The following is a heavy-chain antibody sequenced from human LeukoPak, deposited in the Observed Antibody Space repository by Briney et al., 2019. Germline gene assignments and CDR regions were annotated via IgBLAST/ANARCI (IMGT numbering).Heavy chain of an antibody. D-gene: IGHD3-10*01. Sequence: ASVTVSCKASGYTFTSYYMHWVRQAPGQGLEWMGIINPSGGSTSYAQKFQGRVTMTRDMSTGTVYMELSSLRSEDTAVYYCARKGQNYGSGSYYAVNWFDPWGQGTLVTVSS. V-gene: IGHV1-46*01. CDR2: INPSGGST. J-gene: IGHJ5*02. CDR1: GYTFTSYY. CDR3: ARKGQNYGSGSYYAVNWFDP.